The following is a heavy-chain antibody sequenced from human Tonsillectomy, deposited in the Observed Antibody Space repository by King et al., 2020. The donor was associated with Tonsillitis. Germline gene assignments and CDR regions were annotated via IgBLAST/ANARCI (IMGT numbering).Heavy chain of an antibody. J-gene: IGHJ3*02. D-gene: IGHD3-22*01. CDR3: ARDLRSNTMIAVVMSAFDI. Sequence: VQLVESGGGLVQPGGSLRLSCAASGFTFSSYWMSWVRQAPGKGREWVANIKQDGSEKYYVDSVKGRFTISRDNAKKSLYLQINSLRAEDTAVYYCARDLRSNTMIAVVMSAFDIWGQGTMVTVSS. CDR2: IKQDGSEK. V-gene: IGHV3-7*01. CDR1: GFTFSSYW.